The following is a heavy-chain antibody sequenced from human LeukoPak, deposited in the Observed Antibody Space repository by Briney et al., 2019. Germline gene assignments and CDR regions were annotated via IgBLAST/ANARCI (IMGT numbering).Heavy chain of an antibody. D-gene: IGHD3-22*01. CDR2: ISYDGSNK. CDR3: ASDSEYYDSSGYYHYDAFDI. CDR1: GFTFSSYD. J-gene: IGHJ3*02. Sequence: PGRSLRLSCAASGFTFSSYDMHWLRQAPGKGLEWVTVISYDGSNKYYADSVKGRFTISRDNSKNTLYLQMNSLRAEDTAVYYCASDSEYYDSSGYYHYDAFDIWGQGTMVTVSS. V-gene: IGHV3-30-3*01.